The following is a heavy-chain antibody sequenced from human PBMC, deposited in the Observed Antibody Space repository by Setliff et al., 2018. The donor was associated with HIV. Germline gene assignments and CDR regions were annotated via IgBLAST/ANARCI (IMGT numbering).Heavy chain of an antibody. CDR3: ARRSGWSLDY. V-gene: IGHV4-4*02. J-gene: IGHJ4*02. D-gene: IGHD6-19*01. Sequence: PSETLSLTCAVSGGAIDDINWWNWVRQSPGKGLEWIGEINHSGSTNYNPSLKSRVTISVDTSKNQFSLKLSSVTAADTAVYYCARRSGWSLDYWGQGTLVTVSS. CDR1: GGAIDDINW. CDR2: INHSGST.